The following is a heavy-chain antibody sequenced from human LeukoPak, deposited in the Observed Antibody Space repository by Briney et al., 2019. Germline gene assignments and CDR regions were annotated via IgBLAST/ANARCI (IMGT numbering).Heavy chain of an antibody. Sequence: SETLSLTCAVYGGSFSGYYWSWIRQPPGKGLEWIGYIYHSGSTYYNPSLKSRVTISVDRSKNQFSLKLSSVTAADTAVYYCARALIPYCSGGSCYLDAFDIWGQGTMVTVSS. J-gene: IGHJ3*02. D-gene: IGHD2-15*01. CDR3: ARALIPYCSGGSCYLDAFDI. CDR2: IYHSGST. V-gene: IGHV4-34*01. CDR1: GGSFSGYY.